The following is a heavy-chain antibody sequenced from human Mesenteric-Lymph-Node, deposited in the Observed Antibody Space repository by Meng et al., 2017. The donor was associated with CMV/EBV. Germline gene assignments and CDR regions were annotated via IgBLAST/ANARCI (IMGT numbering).Heavy chain of an antibody. CDR1: GFTFSSYS. Sequence: GESLKISCAASGFTFSSYSMNWVRQAPGKGLEWLSYISSRSTSIFYSDSVKGRFTISRDNAKNSLFLQMNSLRAEDTAVYYCARDEGYYDSSGYYSSYYYGMGVWGQGTTVTVSS. D-gene: IGHD3-22*01. CDR3: ARDEGYYDSSGYYSSYYYGMGV. V-gene: IGHV3-48*04. CDR2: ISSRSTSI. J-gene: IGHJ6*02.